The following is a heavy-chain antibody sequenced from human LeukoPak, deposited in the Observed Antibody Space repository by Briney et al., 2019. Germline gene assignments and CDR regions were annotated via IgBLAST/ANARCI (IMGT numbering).Heavy chain of an antibody. D-gene: IGHD6-6*01. Sequence: ASVKVSCKASGYTFTSYGISWVRQAPGQGLEWMGWISAYNGNTNYAQKLQGRVTMTTDTSTSTAYRELRSLRSDDTAVYYCARVEQLVEIDYWGQGTLVTVSS. J-gene: IGHJ4*02. CDR1: GYTFTSYG. CDR2: ISAYNGNT. CDR3: ARVEQLVEIDY. V-gene: IGHV1-18*01.